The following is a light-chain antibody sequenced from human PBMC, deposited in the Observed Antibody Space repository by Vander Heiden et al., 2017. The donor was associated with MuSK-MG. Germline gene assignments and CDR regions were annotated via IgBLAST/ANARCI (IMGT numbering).Light chain of an antibody. Sequence: EIVLTQSPGTLSLSPGETATLSCRASQSVGNTYLAWYQQKPGQAPRLLIYAASSRATGIPDRFSGSGSGTDFTLTISRLEPEDFAVYYCQQGNSSLYTFGQGTKLEIK. CDR2: AAS. J-gene: IGKJ2*01. CDR3: QQGNSSLYT. V-gene: IGKV3-20*01. CDR1: QSVGNTY.